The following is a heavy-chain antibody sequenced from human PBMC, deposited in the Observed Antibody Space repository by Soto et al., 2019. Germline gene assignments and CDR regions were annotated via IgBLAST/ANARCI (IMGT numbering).Heavy chain of an antibody. D-gene: IGHD2-21*02. CDR3: ARDRAYCGGDCSPPSADPYYYYYGMDV. Sequence: GGSLRLSCAASGFTVSSNYMSWVRQAPGKGLEWVSVIYSGGSTYYADSVKGRFTISRDNSKNTLYLQMNSLRAEDTAVYYCARDRAYCGGDCSPPSADPYYYYYGMDVWGQGTTVTVSS. J-gene: IGHJ6*02. V-gene: IGHV3-53*01. CDR1: GFTVSSNY. CDR2: IYSGGST.